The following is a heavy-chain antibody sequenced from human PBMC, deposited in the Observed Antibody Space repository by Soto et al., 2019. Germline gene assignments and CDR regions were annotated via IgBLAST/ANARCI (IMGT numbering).Heavy chain of an antibody. CDR3: VKDGIRGIHIDK. CDR1: GFTLSSYP. Sequence: GALRLSCTASGFTLSSYPMSWVRQTPGKGLQWVASVSVDPGNTYYADSVKGRFTISRDNSIYTLYLQMNNVTAEDTAIYYCVKDGIRGIHIDKWGQGTWSPSPQ. CDR2: VSVDPGNT. V-gene: IGHV3-23*01. J-gene: IGHJ4*02.